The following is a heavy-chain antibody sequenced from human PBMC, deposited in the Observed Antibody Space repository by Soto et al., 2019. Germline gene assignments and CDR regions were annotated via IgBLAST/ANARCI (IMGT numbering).Heavy chain of an antibody. CDR3: ARDNILAILYGGIAV. J-gene: IGHJ6*02. D-gene: IGHD3-3*02. Sequence: SETLSLTCTVSGGSISSGDYYWSWIRQPPGKGLEWIWDIYYGGSTYYNPSLKSRVTISVDTSKNQFSLKLSSVTAADTAVYYCARDNILAILYGGIAVSGQGTMVTVS. V-gene: IGHV4-30-4*01. CDR2: IYYGGST. CDR1: GGSISSGDYY.